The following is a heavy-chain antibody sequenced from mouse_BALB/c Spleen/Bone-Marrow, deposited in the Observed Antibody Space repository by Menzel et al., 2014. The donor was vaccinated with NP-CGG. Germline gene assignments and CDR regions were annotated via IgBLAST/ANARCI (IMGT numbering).Heavy chain of an antibody. J-gene: IGHJ2*01. CDR3: ARPDYYGYLNY. CDR1: GLDFSRYW. D-gene: IGHD1-1*01. CDR2: INPDSSTI. V-gene: IGHV4-1*02. Sequence: EVKLVESGGGLVLPGGSLKLSCAASGLDFSRYWMSWVRQAPGKGLEWIGEINPDSSTINYTPSLKDKFIISRDNAKNTLYLRLNKVRSEDTVLYFCARPDYYGYLNYWGQGTTLTVSS.